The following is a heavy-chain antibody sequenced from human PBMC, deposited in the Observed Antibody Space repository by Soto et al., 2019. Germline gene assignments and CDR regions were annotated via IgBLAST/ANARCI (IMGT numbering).Heavy chain of an antibody. CDR3: VKDHPALEY. V-gene: IGHV3-64D*06. CDR2: IRSDGDRI. CDR1: GFTFSDYA. J-gene: IGHJ4*01. Sequence: EVQLVGSGGGLVQPGGSLSLTCSASGFTFSDYAMHWVRQVPGKGLEYVSVIRSDGDRIYYADSVKGRFTISRDNSKNTLFLQMNSLRPEDTAMYYCVKDHPALEYWGHGTLVTVSS.